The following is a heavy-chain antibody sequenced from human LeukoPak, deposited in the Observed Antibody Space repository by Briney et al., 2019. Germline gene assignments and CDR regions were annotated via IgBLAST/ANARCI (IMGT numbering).Heavy chain of an antibody. CDR3: AREFSGYGAFDI. Sequence: GGSLRLSCAASGFTFSSYGMSWVRQAPGKGLEWVSAISGSGGSTYYADSVKGRFTISRDNAKNSLCLQMNSLRAEDTAVYYCAREFSGYGAFDIWGQGTMVTVSS. J-gene: IGHJ3*02. V-gene: IGHV3-23*01. CDR1: GFTFSSYG. D-gene: IGHD3-22*01. CDR2: ISGSGGST.